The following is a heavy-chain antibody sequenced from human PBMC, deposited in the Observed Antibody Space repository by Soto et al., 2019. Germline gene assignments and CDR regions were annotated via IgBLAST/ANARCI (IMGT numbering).Heavy chain of an antibody. D-gene: IGHD6-13*01. CDR3: ARQYSSSWMGNWFDP. J-gene: IGHJ5*02. V-gene: IGHV6-1*01. CDR1: GDSVSGNSAA. CDR2: TYYRSKWHN. Sequence: SQTLSLTCAISGDSVSGNSAAWNWIRQSPSRGLEWLGRTYYRSKWHNDYAVSVKSRITINPDTSKNQFSLQLNSVTPEDTAVYYCARQYSSSWMGNWFDPWGQGTLVTVSS.